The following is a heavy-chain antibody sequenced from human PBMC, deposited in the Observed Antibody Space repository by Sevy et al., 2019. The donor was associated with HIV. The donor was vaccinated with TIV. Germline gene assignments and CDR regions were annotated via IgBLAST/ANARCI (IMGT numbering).Heavy chain of an antibody. CDR3: ASLPNNYYDRGGYSGDDAFDI. V-gene: IGHV3-33*01. J-gene: IGHJ3*02. CDR1: GFTLSNYG. D-gene: IGHD3-22*01. Sequence: GGSLRLSCVASGFTLSNYGMHWVRQAPGMGLEWVATIWNDMTNKYYADSAKGRFTISRDNSKNTLYLQMNSLRAEDTAVYYCASLPNNYYDRGGYSGDDAFDIWGQRTMVTVSS. CDR2: IWNDMTNK.